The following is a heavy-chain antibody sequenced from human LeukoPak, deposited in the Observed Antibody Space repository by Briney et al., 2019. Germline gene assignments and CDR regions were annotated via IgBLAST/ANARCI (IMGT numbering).Heavy chain of an antibody. J-gene: IGHJ5*02. CDR1: GGSISSSSYY. Sequence: SETLSLTCTVSGGSISSSSYYWGWIRQPPGKGLEWIGSIYYSGSTYYNPSLKSRVTISVDTSKNQFSLKLSSVTAADTAVYYCARRNTGDNWFDPWGQGTLVTVSS. D-gene: IGHD1-14*01. CDR3: ARRNTGDNWFDP. CDR2: IYYSGST. V-gene: IGHV4-39*07.